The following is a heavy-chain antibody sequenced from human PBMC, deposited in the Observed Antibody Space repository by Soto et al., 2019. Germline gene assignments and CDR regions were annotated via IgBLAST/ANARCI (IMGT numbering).Heavy chain of an antibody. V-gene: IGHV4-34*01. CDR3: ARHGGYYFDY. CDR2: IGPGGST. CDR1: GGYFSCYY. J-gene: IGHJ4*02. D-gene: IGHD3-16*01. Sequence: SETLSLTCAVYGGYFSCYYWSWLRQPPGRGLEWIGEIGPGGSTIFNPSLEGRVTISEDSSNNQFSLKLNSVTAADTAGYYCARHGGYYFDYWGQGALVTVSS.